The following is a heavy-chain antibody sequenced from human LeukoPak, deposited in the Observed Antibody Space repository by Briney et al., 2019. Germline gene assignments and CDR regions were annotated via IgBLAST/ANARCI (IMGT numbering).Heavy chain of an antibody. CDR2: IIPIFGTA. J-gene: IGHJ5*02. CDR3: ARETPLSGSYQNWFDP. CDR1: GGTFSSYA. Sequence: SVKVSCKASGGTFSSYAISWVRQAPGQGLEWMGGIIPIFGTANYAQKFQGRVTITADESTSTAYMELSSLRSEDTAVYYCARETPLSGSYQNWFDPWGQGTLVTVSS. D-gene: IGHD1-26*01. V-gene: IGHV1-69*13.